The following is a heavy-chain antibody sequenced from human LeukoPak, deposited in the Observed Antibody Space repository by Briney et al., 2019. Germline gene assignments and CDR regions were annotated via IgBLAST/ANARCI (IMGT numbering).Heavy chain of an antibody. Sequence: PSETLSLTCTVSGGSISGYYWSWIRQSPGKGLVWIGYIYYSGSTNYNPSLKGRVTISVDMSKNQFSLKLSSVTAADTALYYCARHFTYYYDSNGYPRDAFDVWGQGTVVTVSS. D-gene: IGHD3-22*01. CDR3: ARHFTYYYDSNGYPRDAFDV. CDR1: GGSISGYY. CDR2: IYYSGST. V-gene: IGHV4-59*08. J-gene: IGHJ3*01.